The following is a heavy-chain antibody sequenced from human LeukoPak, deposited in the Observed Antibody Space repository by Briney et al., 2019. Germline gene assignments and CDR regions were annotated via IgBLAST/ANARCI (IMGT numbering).Heavy chain of an antibody. CDR1: GFTFSSYS. CDR3: ARDREYSGYPSPDY. D-gene: IGHD5-12*01. J-gene: IGHJ4*02. Sequence: GGSLRLSCAASGFTFSSYSMNWVRQAPGKGLEWVSSISSSSSYIYYADSVKGRFTVSRDNAKNSLYLQMNSLRAEDTAVYYCARDREYSGYPSPDYWGQGTLVTVSS. CDR2: ISSSSSYI. V-gene: IGHV3-21*01.